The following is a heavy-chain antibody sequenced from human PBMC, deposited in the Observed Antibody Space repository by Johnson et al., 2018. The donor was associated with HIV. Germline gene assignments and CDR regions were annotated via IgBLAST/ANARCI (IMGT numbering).Heavy chain of an antibody. Sequence: QVQLVESGGGVVQPGRSLRLSCAASGFTFSSYAIHWVRQAPAKGLEWVAVISYDGSNKYYADSVKGRFTISRDNSKNTLYLQMGSLRTEDMAVYHCARARYTSDWYLYDAFDLWGQGTMVTVSS. CDR1: GFTFSSYA. CDR2: ISYDGSNK. J-gene: IGHJ3*01. D-gene: IGHD6-13*01. CDR3: ARARYTSDWYLYDAFDL. V-gene: IGHV3-30*14.